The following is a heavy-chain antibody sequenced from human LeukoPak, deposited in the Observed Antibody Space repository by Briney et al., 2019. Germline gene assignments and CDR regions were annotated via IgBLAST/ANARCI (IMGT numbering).Heavy chain of an antibody. V-gene: IGHV4-4*07. J-gene: IGHJ4*02. CDR3: ARASYSYDISGWVPFDY. Sequence: PSETLSLTCTVSGDSISSFHWSWIRQPAGKGLEWIGRIYTSGSTTYNPSLKSRVTISGDTSENQFSLRLSSVTAADTAVYYCARASYSYDISGWVPFDYWGQGTLVTVSS. D-gene: IGHD3-22*01. CDR2: IYTSGST. CDR1: GDSISSFH.